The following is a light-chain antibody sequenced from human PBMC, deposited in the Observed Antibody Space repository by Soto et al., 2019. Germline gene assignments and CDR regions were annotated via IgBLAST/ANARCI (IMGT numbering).Light chain of an antibody. J-gene: IGLJ1*01. CDR1: SSDVGGYNY. Sequence: QSALTQPRSVSGSPGQSVTISCTGTSSDVGGYNYVSWYQQHPGKAPKLMIYDVSKRPSGVPDRFSGSKSGDTASLTISGLQADDEAYYYCSSYTSPNTPYVFGTGTKVTVL. V-gene: IGLV2-11*01. CDR2: DVS. CDR3: SSYTSPNTPYV.